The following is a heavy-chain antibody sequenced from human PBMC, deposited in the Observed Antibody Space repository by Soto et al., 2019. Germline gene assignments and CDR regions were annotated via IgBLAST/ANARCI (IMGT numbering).Heavy chain of an antibody. CDR2: IYYSGTT. J-gene: IGHJ5*02. Sequence: SETLSLTCTVSGGSTSSYYWSWIRQPPGKGLEWIAYIYYSGTTNYNPSLKSRVTISIDTSKNQFSLKLSSVTAADTAVYYCARLGILTGYPRWFDPWGQGTLVTVSS. D-gene: IGHD3-9*01. CDR1: GGSTSSYY. CDR3: ARLGILTGYPRWFDP. V-gene: IGHV4-59*08.